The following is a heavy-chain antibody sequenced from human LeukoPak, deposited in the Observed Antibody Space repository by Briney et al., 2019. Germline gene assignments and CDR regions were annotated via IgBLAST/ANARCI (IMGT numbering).Heavy chain of an antibody. CDR2: VYYTGST. J-gene: IGHJ4*02. Sequence: SETLSLTCTVSGDFITAYYWSWIRQPPGKGLEWIGYVYYTGSTEYNPSLRSRVTISVDTSKNQFSLKLSSVTAADTAVYYCARDEGIAAAEIKYWGQGTLVTVSS. CDR3: ARDEGIAAAEIKY. D-gene: IGHD6-13*01. V-gene: IGHV4-59*12. CDR1: GDFITAYY.